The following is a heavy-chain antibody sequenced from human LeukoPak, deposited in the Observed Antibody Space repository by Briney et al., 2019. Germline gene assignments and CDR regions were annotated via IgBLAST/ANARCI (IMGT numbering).Heavy chain of an antibody. J-gene: IGHJ4*02. Sequence: GGTLRLSCAASGFTFSSYGMSWVRQAPGKGLEWVSAISGSGGSTYYADSVKGRFTISRDNAKNSLYLQMNSLRAEDTAVYYCARDSSGYYWRAVDYWGQGTLVTVSS. V-gene: IGHV3-23*01. CDR1: GFTFSSYG. D-gene: IGHD3-22*01. CDR2: ISGSGGST. CDR3: ARDSSGYYWRAVDY.